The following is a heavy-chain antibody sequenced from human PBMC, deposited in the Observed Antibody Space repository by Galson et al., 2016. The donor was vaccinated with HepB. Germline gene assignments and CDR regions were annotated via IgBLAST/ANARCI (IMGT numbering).Heavy chain of an antibody. CDR1: GYSFHTYW. CDR2: IYPGDSYT. V-gene: IGHV5-51*01. CDR3: ARRRLANGWGDIFDI. Sequence: QSGAEVKKPGESLRISCQASGYSFHTYWIGWVRQKPGKGLEWMGTIYPGDSYTRYNPSFQGLVAFSADKSISTGYLQWSSLKASDTALSYCARRRLANGWGDIFDIWGQGTMVTVSS. J-gene: IGHJ3*02. D-gene: IGHD2-21*01.